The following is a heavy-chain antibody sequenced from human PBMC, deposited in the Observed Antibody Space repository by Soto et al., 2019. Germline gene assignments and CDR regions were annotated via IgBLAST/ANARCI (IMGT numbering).Heavy chain of an antibody. J-gene: IGHJ6*02. CDR2: ISFDEAKDK. Sequence: QVQLVESGGGVVQPGGSLTLSCAASGFTFSDYGMHWVRQAPGKGLEWLTFISFDEAKDKYYSAPVRGRFSISRDNSKNTLSLQMNRLRSEDTAVYYCAKGTYGGSAPYDYGMDVWGQGTTVTVSS. CDR3: AKGTYGGSAPYDYGMDV. CDR1: GFTFSDYG. V-gene: IGHV3-30*18. D-gene: IGHD3-16*01.